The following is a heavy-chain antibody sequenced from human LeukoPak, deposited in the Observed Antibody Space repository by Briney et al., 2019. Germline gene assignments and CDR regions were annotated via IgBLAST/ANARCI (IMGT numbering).Heavy chain of an antibody. Sequence: ASVKVSCKASGYTFSNYGISWVRQAPGQGLEWMGRIIPILGIANYAQKFQGRVTITADKSTSTAYMELSSLRSEDTAVYYCARGSGSYYSDYWGQGTLVTVSS. D-gene: IGHD1-26*01. J-gene: IGHJ4*02. V-gene: IGHV1-69*04. CDR1: GYTFSNYG. CDR3: ARGSGSYYSDY. CDR2: IIPILGIA.